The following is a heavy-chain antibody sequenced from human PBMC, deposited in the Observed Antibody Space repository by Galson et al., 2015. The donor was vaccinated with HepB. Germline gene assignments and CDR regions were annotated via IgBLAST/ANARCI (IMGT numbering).Heavy chain of an antibody. CDR3: ARESTYPHYYYYYMDV. V-gene: IGHV4-34*01. CDR1: GGSFSGYY. CDR2: INHSGST. J-gene: IGHJ6*03. Sequence: ETLSLTCAVYGGSFSGYYWSWIRQPPGKGLEWIGEINHSGSTNYNPSLKSRVTISVDTSKNQFSLKLSSVTAADTAVYYCARESTYPHYYYYYMDVWGKGTTVTVSS.